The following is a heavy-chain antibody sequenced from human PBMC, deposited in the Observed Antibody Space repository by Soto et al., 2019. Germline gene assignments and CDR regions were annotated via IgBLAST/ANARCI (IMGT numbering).Heavy chain of an antibody. CDR3: ARSLGPAANFDI. CDR1: VYSFTSYG. CDR2: ISAYNGNT. V-gene: IGHV1-18*01. D-gene: IGHD2-2*01. Sequence: XSVKVSWKASVYSFTSYGISCVRQAPGQGLEWMGWISAYNGNTNYAQKLQGRVTMTTDTSTSTAYMELRSLRSDDTAVYYCARSLGPAANFDIWGQETMVTVS. J-gene: IGHJ3*02.